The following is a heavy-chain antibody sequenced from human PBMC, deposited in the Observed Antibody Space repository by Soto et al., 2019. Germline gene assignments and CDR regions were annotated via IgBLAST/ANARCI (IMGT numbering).Heavy chain of an antibody. J-gene: IGHJ4*02. V-gene: IGHV1-2*04. D-gene: IGHD1-26*01. CDR1: GYTLTELS. Sequence: ASVKVSCKVSGYTLTELSMHWVRQAPGQGLEWMGWINPNSGGTNYAQKFQGWVTMTRDTSISTAYMELSRLRSDDTAVYYCAREVGVGATAFDYWGQGTLVTVSS. CDR3: AREVGVGATAFDY. CDR2: INPNSGGT.